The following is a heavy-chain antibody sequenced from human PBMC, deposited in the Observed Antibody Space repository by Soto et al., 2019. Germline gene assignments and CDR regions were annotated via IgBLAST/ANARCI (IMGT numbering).Heavy chain of an antibody. CDR2: IYWNDEK. CDR1: GFSLTTTGLG. V-gene: IGHV2-5*01. Sequence: QITLKESGPTLVTPTQTLTLTCTFSGFSLTTTGLGVAWIRQPPGKALEGLALIYWNDEKRYRPSLRSRLTITKYTSKNQVVLTMTDMDPVDTATYYCAHEGFGSDNWFDAWGQGTLVIVSS. J-gene: IGHJ5*02. CDR3: AHEGFGSDNWFDA. D-gene: IGHD3-10*01.